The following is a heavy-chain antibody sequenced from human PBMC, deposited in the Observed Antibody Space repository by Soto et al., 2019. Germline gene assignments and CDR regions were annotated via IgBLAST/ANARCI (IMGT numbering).Heavy chain of an antibody. CDR3: ATESVDTAMEHRISMDV. J-gene: IGHJ6*02. CDR2: ISSSGRTI. CDR1: GFTFSSYS. V-gene: IGHV3-48*02. Sequence: EVQLVESGGGLVQPGGSLRLSCAASGFTFSSYSMNWVRQAPGKGLEWVSYISSSGRTIYYADSVKGRFTISRDNAKNSLYLQMNSLRDEDTAVYYCATESVDTAMEHRISMDVWGQGTTVTVSS. D-gene: IGHD5-18*01.